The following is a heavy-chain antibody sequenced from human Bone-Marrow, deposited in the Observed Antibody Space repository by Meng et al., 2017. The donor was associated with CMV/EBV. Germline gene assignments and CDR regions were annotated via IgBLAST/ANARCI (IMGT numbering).Heavy chain of an antibody. CDR3: ARGNFDYNNYHGWFDS. CDR1: GGSIIGNY. J-gene: IGHJ5*01. D-gene: IGHD4-11*01. CDR2: IYYSGST. V-gene: IGHV4-59*01. Sequence: SESLSLTCTVSGGSIIGNYWSWVRQSPGKGLEWIAYIYYSGSTNYNPSLKSRVTISVDTSKNQFTLKLSSVTAADTAVYYCARGNFDYNNYHGWFDSWGQGTLVTVSS.